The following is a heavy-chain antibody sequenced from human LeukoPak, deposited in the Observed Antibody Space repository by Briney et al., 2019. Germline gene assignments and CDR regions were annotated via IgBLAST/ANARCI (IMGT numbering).Heavy chain of an antibody. J-gene: IGHJ4*02. CDR3: AKWGDYDVLTGYYVSDY. CDR1: GFIFSNYA. Sequence: GGSMRLSCAASGFIFSNYAMSWVRQAPGKGLEWVSAITGSGGSTYYADSVKGRFTISRDNSKNTLYLQMNSLRAEDTAVYYCAKWGDYDVLTGYYVSDYWGQGTLVTVSS. CDR2: ITGSGGST. V-gene: IGHV3-23*01. D-gene: IGHD3-9*01.